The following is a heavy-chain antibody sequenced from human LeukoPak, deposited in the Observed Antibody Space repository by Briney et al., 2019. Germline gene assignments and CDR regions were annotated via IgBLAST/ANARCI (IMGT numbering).Heavy chain of an antibody. CDR2: INDDGRER. CDR1: GFSFRVYW. D-gene: IGHD3-16*01. Sequence: GGSLRLSCAASGFSFRVYWMTWGRQAPGKRPEWVANINDDGRERYYEDSVRGRFTISRDNDKNSLYLEMNSLRADDTAVYFCVQGGHFDFWGQGVPVTVSS. V-gene: IGHV3-7*01. CDR3: VQGGHFDF. J-gene: IGHJ4*02.